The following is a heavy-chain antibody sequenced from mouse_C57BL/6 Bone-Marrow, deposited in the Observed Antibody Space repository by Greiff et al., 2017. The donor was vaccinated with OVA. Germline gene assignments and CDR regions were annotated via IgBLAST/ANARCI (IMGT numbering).Heavy chain of an antibody. Sequence: QVQLQQSGAELVRPGTSVKVSCKASGYAFTNYLIEWVKQRPGQGLEWIGVINPGSGGTNYNEKFKGKATLTADTSSSTAYMQLSSLTSDDSAVYFCARFVYSNYAYYAMDYWGQGTSVTVSS. CDR2: INPGSGGT. CDR1: GYAFTNYL. V-gene: IGHV1-54*01. D-gene: IGHD2-5*01. CDR3: ARFVYSNYAYYAMDY. J-gene: IGHJ4*01.